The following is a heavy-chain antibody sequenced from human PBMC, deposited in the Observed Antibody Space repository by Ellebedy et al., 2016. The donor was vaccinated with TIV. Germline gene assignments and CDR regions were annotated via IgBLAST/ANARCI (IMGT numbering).Heavy chain of an antibody. D-gene: IGHD1-26*01. J-gene: IGHJ4*02. CDR1: GGTLNNFA. Sequence: AASVKVSCKASGGTLNNFAINWVRQAPGQGLEWVGRSVPILGTPIYAQKFQGRVTITADKVTSTAYMELSSLRSEDTAVYFCARWAGSSGSFQGPFDYWGQGTLVTVSS. V-gene: IGHV1-69*04. CDR3: ARWAGSSGSFQGPFDY. CDR2: SVPILGTP.